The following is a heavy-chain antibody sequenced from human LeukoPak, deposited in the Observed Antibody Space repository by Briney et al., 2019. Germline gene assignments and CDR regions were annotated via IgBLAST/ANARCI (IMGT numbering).Heavy chain of an antibody. Sequence: EASVKVSCKASGGTSSSYAISWVRQAPGQGLEWVGGIIPIFGTANYAQKFQGRVTITADESTSTDYMELSSLRSEDTAVYYCARGRLGMWPQYAFDIWGQGTMVTVSS. D-gene: IGHD5-12*01. CDR3: ARGRLGMWPQYAFDI. V-gene: IGHV1-69*01. CDR1: GGTSSSYA. J-gene: IGHJ3*02. CDR2: IIPIFGTA.